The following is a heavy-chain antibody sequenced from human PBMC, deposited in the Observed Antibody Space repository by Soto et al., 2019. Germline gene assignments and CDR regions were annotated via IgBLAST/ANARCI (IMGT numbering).Heavy chain of an antibody. CDR1: GYTFTGYY. D-gene: IGHD3-22*01. CDR2: INPIFGTA. Sequence: SVKVSCKASGYTFTGYYMHWVRQAPGQGLEWMGWINPIFGTANYAQKFQGRVTITADKSTSTAYMELSSLRSEDTAVYYCASIPSLYYYDSSGSCYWGQGTLVTVSS. V-gene: IGHV1-69*06. CDR3: ASIPSLYYYDSSGSCY. J-gene: IGHJ4*02.